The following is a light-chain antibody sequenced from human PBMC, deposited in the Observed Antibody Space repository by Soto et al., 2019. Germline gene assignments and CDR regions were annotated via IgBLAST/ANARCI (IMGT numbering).Light chain of an antibody. CDR3: SSYTNTNRRACV. Sequence: QSALTQPASVSGSPGQSITISCTGTSGDVGGYNRVSWYQQHPGKAPKLIIYEVNDRPSGVANRFSGSKSGNTASLTISGLQAEDEAEDYCSSYTNTNRRACVFGTGTQLTVL. CDR2: EVN. CDR1: SGDVGGYNR. J-gene: IGLJ7*01. V-gene: IGLV2-14*01.